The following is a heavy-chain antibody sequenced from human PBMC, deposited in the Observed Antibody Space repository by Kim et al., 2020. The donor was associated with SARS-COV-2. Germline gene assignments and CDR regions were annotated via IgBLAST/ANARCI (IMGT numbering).Heavy chain of an antibody. J-gene: IGHJ4*02. CDR2: INPSGGST. D-gene: IGHD6-6*01. CDR3: ACSRELVPEGY. V-gene: IGHV1-46*01. CDR1: GYTFTSYY. Sequence: ASVKVSCKASGYTFTSYYMHWVRQAPGQGLEWMGIINPSGGSTSYAQKFQGRVTMTRDTSTSTVYMELSSLRSEDTAVYYCACSRELVPEGYWGQGTLVTVSS.